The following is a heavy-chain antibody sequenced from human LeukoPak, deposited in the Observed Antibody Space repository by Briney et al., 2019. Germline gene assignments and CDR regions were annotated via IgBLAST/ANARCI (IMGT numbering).Heavy chain of an antibody. V-gene: IGHV1-18*01. D-gene: IGHD1/OR15-1a*01. CDR3: ARDKGTEGTYYYYYMDV. CDR1: GYTFSSYG. Sequence: ASVKVSCKASGYTFSSYGISWVRQAPGQGLEWMGWISAHSGNTNYEEKLQGRVTMTTDTSTSTAYMVLRSLRSNDTAVYYCARDKGTEGTYYYYYMDVWGKGTTVTVSS. J-gene: IGHJ6*03. CDR2: ISAHSGNT.